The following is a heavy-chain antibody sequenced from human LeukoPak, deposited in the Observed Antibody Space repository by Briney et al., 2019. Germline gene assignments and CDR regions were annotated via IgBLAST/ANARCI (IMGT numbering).Heavy chain of an antibody. CDR1: GFSFNNFA. CDR3: AKGGYDFVEVAYFDF. Sequence: GGSLRLSCTASGFSFNNFAMSWVRQAPGKGLEWVSIIIASSGSTFYADSVKGRFTISRDNSKNTLYLQMNSLSVEDTAVYFCAKGGYDFVEVAYFDFWGQGVLVTVSS. V-gene: IGHV3-23*01. J-gene: IGHJ4*02. D-gene: IGHD5-12*01. CDR2: IIASSGST.